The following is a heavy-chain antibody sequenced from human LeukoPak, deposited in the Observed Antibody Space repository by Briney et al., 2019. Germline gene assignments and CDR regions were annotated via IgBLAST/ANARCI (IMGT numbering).Heavy chain of an antibody. CDR2: ISAYNGNT. D-gene: IGHD3-9*01. V-gene: IGHV1-18*01. CDR1: GYTFTSYG. CDR3: ARDGGLRYFDWLLNYYFDY. Sequence: ASVKVSCKASGYTFTSYGISWVRQAPGQGLEWMGWISAYNGNTNYARKLQGRVTMTTDTSTSTAYMELRSLRSDDTAVYYCARDGGLRYFDWLLNYYFDYWGQGTLVTVSS. J-gene: IGHJ4*02.